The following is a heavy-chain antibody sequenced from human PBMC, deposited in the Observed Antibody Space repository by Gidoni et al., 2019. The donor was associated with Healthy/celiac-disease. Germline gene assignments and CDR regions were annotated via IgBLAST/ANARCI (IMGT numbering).Heavy chain of an antibody. D-gene: IGHD3-16*01. J-gene: IGHJ4*02. CDR2: INSDGSST. CDR1: GFTFSSYW. V-gene: IGHV3-74*01. CDR3: ARASRDYVWGSSDY. Sequence: EVQLVESGGGLVQPGGSLRLSCAASGFTFSSYWMHWVRQAPGKGLVWVSRINSDGSSTSYADSVKGRFTISRDNAKNTLYLQMNSLRAEDTAVYYCARASRDYVWGSSDYWGQGTLVTVSS.